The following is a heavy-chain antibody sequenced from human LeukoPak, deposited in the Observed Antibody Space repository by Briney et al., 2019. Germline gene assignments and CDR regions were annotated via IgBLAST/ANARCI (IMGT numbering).Heavy chain of an antibody. CDR3: AREGYSYGGYYFDY. V-gene: IGHV1-3*01. D-gene: IGHD5-18*01. CDR1: GYTFTSYA. J-gene: IGHJ4*02. Sequence: ASVKVSCKASGYTFTSYAMHWVRQAPGQRLEGMGWINAGNGNTKYSQKFQGRVTITRDTSASTAYMELSSLRSEDTAVYYCAREGYSYGGYYFDYWGQGTLVTVSS. CDR2: INAGNGNT.